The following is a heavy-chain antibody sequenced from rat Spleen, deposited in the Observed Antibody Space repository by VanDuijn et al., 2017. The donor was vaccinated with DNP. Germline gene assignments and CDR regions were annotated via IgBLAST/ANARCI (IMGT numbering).Heavy chain of an antibody. Sequence: QVQLKESGPGLVQPSQTLSLTCTVSGFSLTSNSVHWVRQPPGKGLEWVGAIWSGGSTDYNSALASRLSISRDTSKSQLFLKMNSLQTADTATYYCARDIGTTSFDYWGQGVMVTVSS. V-gene: IGHV2-1*01. CDR1: GFSLTSNS. J-gene: IGHJ2*01. CDR3: ARDIGTTSFDY. CDR2: IWSGGST. D-gene: IGHD1-5*01.